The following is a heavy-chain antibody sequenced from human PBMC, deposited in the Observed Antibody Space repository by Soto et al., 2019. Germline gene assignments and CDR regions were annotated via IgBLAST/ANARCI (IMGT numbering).Heavy chain of an antibody. J-gene: IGHJ4*02. V-gene: IGHV4-39*01. Sequence: ETLSLTCTVSGGSVTNSSYYWGWIRQSPGKGLEWIGSVYYRGRSYSKSSVKSRVTISVDTSKNRLSLSLNSVAASDTAVYFCVSQRTTVPTQAYFDYWGPGALVTVSS. CDR3: VSQRTTVPTQAYFDY. CDR2: VYYRGRS. CDR1: GGSVTNSSYY. D-gene: IGHD4-17*01.